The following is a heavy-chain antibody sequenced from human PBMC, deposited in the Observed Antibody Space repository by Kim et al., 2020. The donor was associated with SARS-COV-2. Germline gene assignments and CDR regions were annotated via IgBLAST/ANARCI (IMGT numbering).Heavy chain of an antibody. CDR3: ARLAYSYGPFDY. J-gene: IGHJ4*02. V-gene: IGHV3-48*03. Sequence: GGSLRLSCAASGFTFSSYEMNWVRQAPGKGLEWVSYISSSGNTMYYADSVKGRFTVSRDNAENSLYLQMNSLRAEDTGVYYCARLAYSYGPFDYWGQGTLVTVSS. CDR2: ISSSGNTM. D-gene: IGHD5-18*01. CDR1: GFTFSSYE.